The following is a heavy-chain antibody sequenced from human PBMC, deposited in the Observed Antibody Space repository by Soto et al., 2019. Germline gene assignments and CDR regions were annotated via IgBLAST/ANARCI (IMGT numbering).Heavy chain of an antibody. V-gene: IGHV3-23*01. J-gene: IGHJ6*02. D-gene: IGHD2-15*01. CDR3: ANAPDIVVVVAAPGPDGMDV. CDR2: ISGSGGST. CDR1: GFTFSSYA. Sequence: GGSLRLSCAASGFTFSSYAMSWVRQAPGKGLEWVSAISGSGGSTYYADSVKGRFTISRDSSKNTLYLQMNSLRAEDTAVYYCANAPDIVVVVAAPGPDGMDVWGQGTTVTVSS.